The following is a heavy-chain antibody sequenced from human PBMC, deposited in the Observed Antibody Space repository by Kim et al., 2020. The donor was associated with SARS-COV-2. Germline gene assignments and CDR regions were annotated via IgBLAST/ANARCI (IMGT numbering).Heavy chain of an antibody. CDR1: GFTFSDYY. Sequence: GGSLRLSCAASGFTFSDYYMSWIRQAPGKGLEWVSYISSSSSYTNYADSVKGRFTISRDNAKNSLYLQMNSLRAEDTAVYYCARCFRIAVAGIWFDPWGQGTLVTVSS. V-gene: IGHV3-11*03. CDR3: ARCFRIAVAGIWFDP. D-gene: IGHD6-19*01. J-gene: IGHJ5*02. CDR2: ISSSSSYT.